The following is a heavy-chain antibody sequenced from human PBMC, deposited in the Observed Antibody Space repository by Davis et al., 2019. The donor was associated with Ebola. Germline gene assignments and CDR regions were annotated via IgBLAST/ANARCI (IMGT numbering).Heavy chain of an antibody. D-gene: IGHD4-17*01. Sequence: PGGSLRLSCAASAFIFSSSSMNWVRQAPGKGLEWVSSISSGSTYIYYADSVKGRFTISRDNAKASLYLQMNSLKTGDTAFYYCARDLGRVTVGNWGQGTLVTVSS. CDR3: ARDLGRVTVGN. CDR1: AFIFSSSS. J-gene: IGHJ4*02. CDR2: ISSGSTYI. V-gene: IGHV3-21*04.